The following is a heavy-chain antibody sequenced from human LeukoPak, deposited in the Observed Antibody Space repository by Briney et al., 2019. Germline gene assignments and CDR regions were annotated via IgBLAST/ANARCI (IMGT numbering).Heavy chain of an antibody. CDR1: GYTFTSYG. V-gene: IGHV1-18*01. Sequence: GASVKVSCKASGYTFTSYGISWVRQAPGQGLEWMGWISAYNGNINYAQKLQGRVTMTTDTSTSTAYMELRSLRSDDTAVYYCARGGYCSSTSCYSCDYWGQGTLVTVSS. CDR2: ISAYNGNI. J-gene: IGHJ4*02. D-gene: IGHD2-2*01. CDR3: ARGGYCSSTSCYSCDY.